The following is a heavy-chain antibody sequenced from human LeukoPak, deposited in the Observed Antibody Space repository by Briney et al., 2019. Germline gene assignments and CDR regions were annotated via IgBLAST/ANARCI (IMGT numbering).Heavy chain of an antibody. CDR3: ARDSYGDYGDNWFDP. V-gene: IGHV1-69*05. D-gene: IGHD4-17*01. J-gene: IGHJ5*02. CDR2: IIPIFGAA. CDR1: GYTFTGYY. Sequence: SVKVSCKASGYTFTGYYMHWVRQAPGQGLEWMGRIIPIFGAANYAQKFQGRVTITTDESTSKAYMELSSLRSEDTAVYCCARDSYGDYGDNWFDPWGQGTLVTVSS.